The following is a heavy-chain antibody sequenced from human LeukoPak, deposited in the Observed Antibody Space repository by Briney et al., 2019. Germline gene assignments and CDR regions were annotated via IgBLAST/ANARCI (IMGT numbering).Heavy chain of an antibody. V-gene: IGHV4-39*01. CDR1: GGSISSSSYY. D-gene: IGHD2-15*01. Sequence: SETLSLTCTVSGGSISSSSYYWGWIRQPPGKGLEWIGSIYYSGSTYYNPSLQSRVTISVDTSKNQFSLKLNSVTAADTAVYYCASFYCSGGSCYQYFSYYYMDVWGKGTTVTVSS. CDR2: IYYSGST. CDR3: ASFYCSGGSCYQYFSYYYMDV. J-gene: IGHJ6*03.